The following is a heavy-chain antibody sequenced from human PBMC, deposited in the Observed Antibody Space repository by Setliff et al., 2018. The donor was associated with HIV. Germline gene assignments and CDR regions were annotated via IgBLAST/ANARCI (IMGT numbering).Heavy chain of an antibody. CDR1: GGSISSSSYY. CDR2: IYYSGST. Sequence: SETLSLTCTVSGGSISSSSYYWGWIRQPPGKGLEWIGSIYYSGSTYYNPSLSSRLTISVDTSKNHVSLRLSSVTAADTGVYYCARHRDPPGTSWIYYYDYMDHWGGGTTV. J-gene: IGHJ6*03. D-gene: IGHD6-13*01. V-gene: IGHV4-39*01. CDR3: ARHRDPPGTSWIYYYDYMDH.